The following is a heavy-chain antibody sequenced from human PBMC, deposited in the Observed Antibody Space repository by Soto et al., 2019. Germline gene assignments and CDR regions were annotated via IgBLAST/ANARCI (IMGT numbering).Heavy chain of an antibody. Sequence: SVKVSCKACGGTFSSYAISWVRQAPGQGLEWMGGIIPIFGTANYAQKFQGRVTITADESTSTAYMELSSLRSEDTAVYYCARKPYYDFWSGYKSDAFDIWGQGTMVTVSS. J-gene: IGHJ3*02. CDR3: ARKPYYDFWSGYKSDAFDI. V-gene: IGHV1-69*13. CDR1: GGTFSSYA. D-gene: IGHD3-3*01. CDR2: IIPIFGTA.